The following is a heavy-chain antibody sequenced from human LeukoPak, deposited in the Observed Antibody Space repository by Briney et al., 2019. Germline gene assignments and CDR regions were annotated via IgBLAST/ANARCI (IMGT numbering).Heavy chain of an antibody. CDR3: ARDSYDSSGYYSLDY. CDR1: GLTFSSYE. Sequence: GVSLRLSCAASGLTFSSYEMNWVRQAPGKGLEWVSYISTSGSTTYYADSVKGRFTISRGNTKNSLYLEMNSLRAEDTAVYYCARDSYDSSGYYSLDYWGQGTLVTVSS. J-gene: IGHJ4*02. D-gene: IGHD3-22*01. V-gene: IGHV3-48*03. CDR2: ISTSGSTT.